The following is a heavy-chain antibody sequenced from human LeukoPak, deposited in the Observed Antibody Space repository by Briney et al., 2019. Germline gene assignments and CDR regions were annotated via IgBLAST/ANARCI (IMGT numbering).Heavy chain of an antibody. CDR2: IYSDGTE. Sequence: GGSLRLSCAASGFIVSTNYMSWVRQAPGKGLEWVSIIYSDGTEYYADSVKGRFTISRGNSKNTLYLQMNSLRAEDTAVYYCATSRVTYAPFDYWGQGTLVSVSS. D-gene: IGHD5-24*01. CDR3: ATSRVTYAPFDY. V-gene: IGHV3-53*01. CDR1: GFIVSTNY. J-gene: IGHJ4*02.